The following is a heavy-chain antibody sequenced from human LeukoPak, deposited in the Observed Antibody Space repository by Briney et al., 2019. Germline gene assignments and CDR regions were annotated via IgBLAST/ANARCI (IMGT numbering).Heavy chain of an antibody. D-gene: IGHD3-10*01. CDR1: GFTFSDYY. CDR2: ISGSGGST. J-gene: IGHJ4*02. V-gene: IGHV3-23*01. CDR3: AKDVGMHYYGSGSYYWGADY. Sequence: GGSLRLSCAASGFTFSDYYMSWIRQAPGKGLEWVSAISGSGGSTYYADSVKGRFTISRDNSKNTLYLQMNSLRAEDTAVYYCAKDVGMHYYGSGSYYWGADYWGQGTLVTVSS.